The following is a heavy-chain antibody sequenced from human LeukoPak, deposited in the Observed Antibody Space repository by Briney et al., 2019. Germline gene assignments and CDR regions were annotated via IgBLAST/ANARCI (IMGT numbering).Heavy chain of an antibody. J-gene: IGHJ5*01. CDR3: ARAGTPMVFDF. V-gene: IGHV1-2*02. CDR2: INPKSGDT. Sequence: ASVKVSCKASGYTFNDYYMHWVRQAPGQGLEWMGWINPKSGDTNYAQKFQGRVTMTRDTSISTVYMELSRLRPDDTAIYCCARAGTPMVFDFWGQGTPVTVSS. D-gene: IGHD3-10*01. CDR1: GYTFNDYY.